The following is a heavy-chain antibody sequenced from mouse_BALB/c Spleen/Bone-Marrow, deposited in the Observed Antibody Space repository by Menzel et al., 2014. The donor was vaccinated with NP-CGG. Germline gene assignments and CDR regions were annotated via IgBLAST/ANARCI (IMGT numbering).Heavy chain of an antibody. CDR3: AREGPEDCY. V-gene: IGHV14-3*02. CDR2: IDPANGNT. CDR1: GFNIKDTY. J-gene: IGHJ2*01. Sequence: EVMLVESGAELVKPGASVKLSCTASGFNIKDTYMHWVKQRPEQGLEWIGRIDPANGNTKHDPEFQGKATITADTSSNTAYLQLSSLTSEDTAVYYCAREGPEDCYWGQGTTLTVSS.